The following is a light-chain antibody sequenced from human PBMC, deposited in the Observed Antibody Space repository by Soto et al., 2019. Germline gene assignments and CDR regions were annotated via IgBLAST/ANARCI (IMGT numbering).Light chain of an antibody. V-gene: IGLV4-69*01. CDR1: SGHSNYA. Sequence: QLVPTQSPSASASLGASVKLTCTLSSGHSNYAIAWHQQQSEKGPRYLMNLNSDGSHSKGDGIPDRFSGSSSGAERYLTISSLQSEDEADYYCQTWGSGIVVFGGGTQLTVL. CDR2: LNSDGSH. CDR3: QTWGSGIVV. J-gene: IGLJ2*01.